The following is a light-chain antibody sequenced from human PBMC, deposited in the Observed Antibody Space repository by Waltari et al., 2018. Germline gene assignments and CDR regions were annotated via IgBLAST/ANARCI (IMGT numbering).Light chain of an antibody. CDR1: SSNIGSTP. Sequence: QSVLTQPPSASGTPGQRVTISCSGPSSNIGSTPVNWYQQLPGTAPKLLIYSNNQRPSGVPDRFSGSKSGTSASLAISGLQSEDEADYYCAAWDDSLNGPVFGGGTKLTVL. CDR2: SNN. V-gene: IGLV1-44*01. J-gene: IGLJ2*01. CDR3: AAWDDSLNGPV.